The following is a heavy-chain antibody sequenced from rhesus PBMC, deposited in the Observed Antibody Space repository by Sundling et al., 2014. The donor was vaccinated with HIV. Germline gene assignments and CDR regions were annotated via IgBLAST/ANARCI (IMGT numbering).Heavy chain of an antibody. Sequence: EVQLVESGGGLVKPGGSLRLSCVVSGFIFSSHVMHWVRQAPGKGLEWVSVISESGGTTNYADSVKGRFTISRDNAKNSLFLQMNSLRAEDTAVYYCRAAIPGVYYFDSWGQGVLVTVSS. CDR3: RAAIPGVYYFDS. D-gene: IGHD6-25*01. V-gene: IGHV3-100*01. J-gene: IGHJ4*01. CDR1: GFIFSSHV. CDR2: ISESGGTT.